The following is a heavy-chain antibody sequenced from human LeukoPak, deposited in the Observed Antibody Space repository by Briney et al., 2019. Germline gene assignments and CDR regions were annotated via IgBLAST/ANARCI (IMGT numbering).Heavy chain of an antibody. CDR2: IIPIFGTA. J-gene: IGHJ4*02. CDR1: GGTFSGYA. V-gene: IGHV1-69*05. CDR3: ARGPAKRYCSSTSCYGFDY. Sequence: SVKVSCKASGGTFSGYAISWVRQAPGQGLEWMGGIIPIFGTANYAQKFQGRVTITRNTSISTAYMELSSLRSEDTAVYYCARGPAKRYCSSTSCYGFDYWGQGTLVTVSS. D-gene: IGHD2-2*01.